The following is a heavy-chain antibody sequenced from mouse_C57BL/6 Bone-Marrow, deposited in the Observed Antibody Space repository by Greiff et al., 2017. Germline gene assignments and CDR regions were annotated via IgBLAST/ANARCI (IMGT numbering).Heavy chain of an antibody. V-gene: IGHV5-9-1*02. Sequence: EVMLVESGEGLVKPGGSLKLSCAASGFTFSSYAMSWVRQTPEKRLEWVAYISSGGNYIYYADTVKGRFTISRDNARNTLYLQMSSLKSEDTAMYYCTRETLYYGSNYWYFDVWGTGTTVTVSS. CDR2: ISSGGNYI. CDR3: TRETLYYGSNYWYFDV. J-gene: IGHJ1*03. CDR1: GFTFSSYA. D-gene: IGHD1-1*01.